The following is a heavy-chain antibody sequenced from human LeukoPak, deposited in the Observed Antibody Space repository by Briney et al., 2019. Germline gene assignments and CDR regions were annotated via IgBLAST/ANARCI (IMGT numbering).Heavy chain of an antibody. Sequence: ASVKVSCKASGYTFTGSYIHWVRPAPGQGLEWMGRINCNGGGTSYAQKVQGRVTMTRDTSISTADMELDSLTAEDTAVYYCAREYGPYPGCSWFDPWGQGTLVTVSS. CDR2: INCNGGGT. V-gene: IGHV1-2*06. CDR3: AREYGPYPGCSWFDP. D-gene: IGHD2-21*01. CDR1: GYTFTGSY. J-gene: IGHJ5*02.